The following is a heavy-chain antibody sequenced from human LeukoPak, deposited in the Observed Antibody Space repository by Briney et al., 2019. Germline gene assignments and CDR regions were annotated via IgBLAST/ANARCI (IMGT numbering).Heavy chain of an antibody. J-gene: IGHJ4*02. Sequence: GGSLRLSCAASGFTFSSYSMNWVRQAPGKGLEWVSSISSSGSYISYADSVKGRFTISRDNAKNSLYLQMNSLRAEETAVYYCARKSIAAEAHFDYWGQGTLVTVSS. D-gene: IGHD6-13*01. V-gene: IGHV3-21*01. CDR2: ISSSGSYI. CDR1: GFTFSSYS. CDR3: ARKSIAAEAHFDY.